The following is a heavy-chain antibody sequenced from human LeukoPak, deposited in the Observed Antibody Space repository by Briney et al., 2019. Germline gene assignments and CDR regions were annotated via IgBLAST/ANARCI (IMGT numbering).Heavy chain of an antibody. D-gene: IGHD2-15*01. CDR1: GFTFSSHS. Sequence: NPGGSLRLSCAASGFTFSSHSMNWVRQAPGKGLEWVSSISSYSKFIQYAAPVKGRFTLPRHNPNNLLFLQMDSLGPDDTAMYFCAGSPDRDYSAVGSCRFIPWGQRTLVSVSS. CDR3: AGSPDRDYSAVGSCRFIP. CDR2: ISSYSKFI. J-gene: IGHJ5*02. V-gene: IGHV3-21*01.